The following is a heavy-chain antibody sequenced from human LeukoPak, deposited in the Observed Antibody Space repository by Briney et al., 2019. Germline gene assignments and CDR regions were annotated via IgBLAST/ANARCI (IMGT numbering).Heavy chain of an antibody. Sequence: GRSLRLSCAASGFTFSSYGMHWVRQAPGKGLEWVAVIWYDGSNKYYAGSVKGRFTISRDNSKNTLYLQMNSLRAEDTAVYYCAKGGGKKEYDFAYGGQGTLVTVSS. V-gene: IGHV3-33*06. D-gene: IGHD2-2*01. CDR1: GFTFSSYG. CDR2: IWYDGSNK. CDR3: AKGGGKKEYDFAY. J-gene: IGHJ4*02.